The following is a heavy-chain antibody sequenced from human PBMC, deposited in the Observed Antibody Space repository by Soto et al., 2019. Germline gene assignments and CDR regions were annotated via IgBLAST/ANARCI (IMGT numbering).Heavy chain of an antibody. CDR1: GGSFSSYT. CDR3: ARSTVVAARVGGFFDY. J-gene: IGHJ4*02. V-gene: IGHV1-69*02. CDR2: IIPILGIA. D-gene: IGHD2-15*01. Sequence: QVQLVQSGAEVKKPGSSVKVSCKASGGSFSSYTISWVRQAPGQGLEWMGRIIPILGIAKYAQKFQGRVTITADKSTSTAYMELSSLRSEDTAVYYCARSTVVAARVGGFFDYWGQGTLVTVSS.